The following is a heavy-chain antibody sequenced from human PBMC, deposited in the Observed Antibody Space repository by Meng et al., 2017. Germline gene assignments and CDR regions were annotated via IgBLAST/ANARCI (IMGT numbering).Heavy chain of an antibody. J-gene: IGHJ4*02. CDR2: ISAYNGNT. D-gene: IGHD5-24*01. CDR1: GYTFTGYY. CDR3: ARDYSRWLQLLDY. V-gene: IGHV1-18*04. Sequence: ASVKVSCKASGYTFTGYYMHWVRQAPGQGLEWMGWISAYNGNTNYAQKLQGRVTMTTDTSTSTAYMELRSLRSDDTAVYYCARDYSRWLQLLDYWGQGTLVTVSS.